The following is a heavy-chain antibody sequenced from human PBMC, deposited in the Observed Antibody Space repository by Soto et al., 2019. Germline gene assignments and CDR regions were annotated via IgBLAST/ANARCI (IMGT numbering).Heavy chain of an antibody. CDR3: AKGSDYFESSGHNLEDFQY. J-gene: IGHJ1*01. Sequence: EVQLLESGGGLVQPGGSLRLSCAASGFTFSSYAMSWVRQAPGKGLEWVSSISGSAGSTFYADSVKGRFTISRDNSKITLYLQMNGLRAEDTAVYFCAKGSDYFESSGHNLEDFQYWGQGTLVTVSS. V-gene: IGHV3-23*01. CDR2: ISGSAGST. CDR1: GFTFSSYA. D-gene: IGHD3-22*01.